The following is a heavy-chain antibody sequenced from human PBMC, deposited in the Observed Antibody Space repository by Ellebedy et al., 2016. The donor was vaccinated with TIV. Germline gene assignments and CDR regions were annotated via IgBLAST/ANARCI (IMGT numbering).Heavy chain of an antibody. D-gene: IGHD2-2*01. J-gene: IGHJ4*02. CDR3: ASVPYCSSTSCYLFKESYFDY. Sequence: MPSETLSLTCTVSGGSISSYYWSWIRQPPGKGLEWIGYIYYSGSTNYNPSLKSRVTISVDTSKNQFSLKLSSVTAADTAVYYCASVPYCSSTSCYLFKESYFDYWGQGTLVTVSS. CDR1: GGSISSYY. CDR2: IYYSGST. V-gene: IGHV4-59*12.